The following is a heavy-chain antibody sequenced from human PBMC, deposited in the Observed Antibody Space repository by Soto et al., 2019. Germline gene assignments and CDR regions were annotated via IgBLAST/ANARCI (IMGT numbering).Heavy chain of an antibody. J-gene: IGHJ5*02. CDR3: ARDQYSSSWYDYNWFDP. D-gene: IGHD6-13*01. Sequence: GGSLRLSCAASGFTFSDYYMSWIRQAPGKGLEWVSYISSSGSTIYYADSVKGRFTISRDNAKNSLYLQMNSLRAEDTAVYYCARDQYSSSWYDYNWFDPWGQGTLVTAPQ. CDR1: GFTFSDYY. CDR2: ISSSGSTI. V-gene: IGHV3-11*01.